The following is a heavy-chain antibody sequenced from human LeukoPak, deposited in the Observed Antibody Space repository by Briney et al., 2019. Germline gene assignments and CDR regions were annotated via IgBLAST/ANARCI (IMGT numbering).Heavy chain of an antibody. V-gene: IGHV1-69*13. CDR3: ARVIAVTPAFDI. D-gene: IGHD4-23*01. CDR1: GGTFSSYA. Sequence: SVKVSCKASGGTFSSYAISWVRQAPGQGLEWMGGIIPIFGTANYAQKFQGRVTITADESTSTAYVELSSLRSEDTAVYYCARVIAVTPAFDIWGQGTMVTVSS. J-gene: IGHJ3*02. CDR2: IIPIFGTA.